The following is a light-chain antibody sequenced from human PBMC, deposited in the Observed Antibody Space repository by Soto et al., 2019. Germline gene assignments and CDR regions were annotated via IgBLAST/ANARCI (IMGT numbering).Light chain of an antibody. J-gene: IGKJ1*01. Sequence: EIQLTQSPSSLSASVGARITITCRASQSISTYLNWYQQKPGEAPTLLVYDSSTLQSGVPSRFSGSGSGTEFTLTISSLQPDDFATYYCQQYYSYSRTFGQGTKVDIK. CDR2: DSS. V-gene: IGKV1-39*01. CDR3: QQYYSYSRT. CDR1: QSISTY.